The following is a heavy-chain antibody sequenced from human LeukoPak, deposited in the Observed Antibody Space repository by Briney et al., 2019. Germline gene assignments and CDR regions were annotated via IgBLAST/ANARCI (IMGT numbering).Heavy chain of an antibody. CDR2: IIPSGHTT. CDR3: AKGAWGTDY. CDR1: GFTFSSHG. V-gene: IGHV3-23*01. Sequence: GGTLRLSCAASGFTFSSHGMNWVRQAPGKGLEWVSGIIPSGHTTYYADSVRGRFTISRDNSKNTLYLQMNSLRAEDTAVYYCAKGAWGTDYWGQGTLVTVSS. J-gene: IGHJ4*02. D-gene: IGHD3-16*01.